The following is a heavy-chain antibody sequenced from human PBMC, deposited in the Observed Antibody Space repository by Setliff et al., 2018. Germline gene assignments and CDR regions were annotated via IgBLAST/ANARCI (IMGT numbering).Heavy chain of an antibody. CDR3: ARRRRFDSGGPRSPWYFDL. CDR1: GYSFTSYW. D-gene: IGHD3-22*01. V-gene: IGHV5-51*01. Sequence: GESLKISCKGSGYSFTSYWIGWVRQMPGKGLEWMGIIYPDDSDTRYSPSVQGPFTISADKSISTAYLQWSSLKASDTAFYYCARRRRFDSGGPRSPWYFDLWGRGTRVTVSS. J-gene: IGHJ2*01. CDR2: IYPDDSDT.